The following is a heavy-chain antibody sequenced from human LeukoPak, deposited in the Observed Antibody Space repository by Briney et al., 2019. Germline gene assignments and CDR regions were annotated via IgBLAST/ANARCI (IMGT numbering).Heavy chain of an antibody. V-gene: IGHV4-30-4*01. D-gene: IGHD6-19*01. CDR3: ASSIAVAGTHSDNWFDP. Sequence: SETLSLTCTVSGGSISSGDYYWSWIRQPPGKGLEWIGYIYYSGSTYYNPSLKSRVTISVDTSKNQFSLKLSSVTAADTAVYYCASSIAVAGTHSDNWFDPWGQGTLVIVSS. CDR1: GGSISSGDYY. J-gene: IGHJ5*02. CDR2: IYYSGST.